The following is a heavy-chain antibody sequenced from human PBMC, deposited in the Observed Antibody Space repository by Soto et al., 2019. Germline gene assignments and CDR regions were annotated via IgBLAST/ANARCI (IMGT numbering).Heavy chain of an antibody. Sequence: KPSETLSLTSPVSGGSISSGGFYWSWIRHHPGKGLEWVGYIYNSGSTYYNGSLRSRVSISADTSKNQFSLTLSSVTAADAAVYYCARGFSKSAAGTGYYFDYWGQGSPVTVSS. V-gene: IGHV4-31*03. CDR2: IYNSGST. D-gene: IGHD6-13*01. CDR1: GGSISSGGFY. CDR3: ARGFSKSAAGTGYYFDY. J-gene: IGHJ4*02.